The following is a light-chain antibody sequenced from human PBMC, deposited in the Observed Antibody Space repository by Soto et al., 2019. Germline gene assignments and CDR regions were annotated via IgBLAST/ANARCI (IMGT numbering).Light chain of an antibody. CDR2: LGS. CDR1: QSLLSGNGYNY. J-gene: IGKJ5*01. Sequence: DIVMTQSPLSLPVTPGEPASISCRSTQSLLSGNGYNYLDWYLQRPGQSPQLLISLGSNRASGVPDRFSGSGSGTDFTLKISRVEGEDVGVYYCMQALQSPITFGQGTRLEIK. V-gene: IGKV2-28*01. CDR3: MQALQSPIT.